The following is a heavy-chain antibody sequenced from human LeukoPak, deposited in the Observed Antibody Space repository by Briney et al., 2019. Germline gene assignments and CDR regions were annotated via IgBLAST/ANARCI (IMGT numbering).Heavy chain of an antibody. J-gene: IGHJ6*02. CDR3: ASDIVVVPAAMGSYYYYGMDV. D-gene: IGHD2-2*01. CDR2: INHSGST. Sequence: PSETLSXTCAVYGGSFSGYYWSWIRQPPGKGLEWIGEINHSGSTNYNPSLKSRVTISVDTSKNQFSLKLSSVTAADTAVYYCASDIVVVPAAMGSYYYYGMDVWGQGTTVTVSS. V-gene: IGHV4-34*01. CDR1: GGSFSGYY.